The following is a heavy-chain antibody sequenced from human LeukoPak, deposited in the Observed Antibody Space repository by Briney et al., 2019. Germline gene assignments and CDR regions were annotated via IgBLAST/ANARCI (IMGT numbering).Heavy chain of an antibody. D-gene: IGHD3-10*01. CDR1: GGSISTYF. CDR2: IYFSGST. Sequence: PSETLSLTCTVSGGSISTYFWSWIRQPPGKGLEWIGHIYFSGSTNYNPSLKSRVTISVDTSKNQFSLKLSSVTAADTAVYYCARGYGSGTYYTPDFDYWGQGTLVTVSS. CDR3: ARGYGSGTYYTPDFDY. J-gene: IGHJ4*02. V-gene: IGHV4-59*08.